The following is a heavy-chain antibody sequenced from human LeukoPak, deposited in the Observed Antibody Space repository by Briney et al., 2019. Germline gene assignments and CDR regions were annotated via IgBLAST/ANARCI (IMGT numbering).Heavy chain of an antibody. D-gene: IGHD1-26*01. J-gene: IGHJ4*02. V-gene: IGHV3-23*01. CDR2: ISGSGSLT. CDR1: GFTFSAYA. CDR3: AKGFYSGNYYRIDY. Sequence: GGSLGLSCAASGFTFSAYAMSWVRQAPGKGLEWVSTISGSGSLTYYADSVKGRFTISRDNSKNTLSLQMNSLRAEDTAVYFCAKGFYSGNYYRIDYWGQGTLVTVSS.